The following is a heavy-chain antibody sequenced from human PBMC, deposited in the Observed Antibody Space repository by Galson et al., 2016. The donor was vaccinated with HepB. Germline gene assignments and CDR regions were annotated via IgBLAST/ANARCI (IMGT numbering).Heavy chain of an antibody. CDR1: GGTFSNYV. J-gene: IGHJ4*02. CDR3: AMAGGSYSVITDEN. Sequence: SVKVSCKASGGTFSNYVISWVRQAPGQGLEWMGGIIPIFGPANYAQKFQGRVTITADESTSTAYMELSSLRSEDTAVYYCAMAGGSYSVITDENWGQGTLVTVSS. D-gene: IGHD1-26*01. V-gene: IGHV1-69*13. CDR2: IIPIFGPA.